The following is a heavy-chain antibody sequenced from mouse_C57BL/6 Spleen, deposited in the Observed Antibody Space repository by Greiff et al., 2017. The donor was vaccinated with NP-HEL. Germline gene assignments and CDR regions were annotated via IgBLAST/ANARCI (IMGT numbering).Heavy chain of an antibody. CDR1: GFTFSDYG. CDR2: ISSGSSTI. D-gene: IGHD1-1*01. V-gene: IGHV5-17*01. Sequence: EVKLVESGGGLVKPGGSLKLSCAASGFTFSDYGMHWVRQAPEKGLEWVAYISSGSSTIYYADKVKGRFTISRDNAKNTRFLQTTSLRTEETAMDYCARNDYGSSYYAMDYWGQGTSVTVSS. J-gene: IGHJ4*01. CDR3: ARNDYGSSYYAMDY.